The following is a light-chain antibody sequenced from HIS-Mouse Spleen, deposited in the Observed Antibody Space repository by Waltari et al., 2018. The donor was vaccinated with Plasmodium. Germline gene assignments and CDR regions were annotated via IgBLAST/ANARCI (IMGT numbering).Light chain of an antibody. V-gene: IGKV2-30*02. J-gene: IGKJ1*01. CDR3: MQGTHWPWT. Sequence: AVMTQSPLSLPVTLGQPDSISCRSSQSLVHSDGNTYLNWFQQRPGQSPRRLIYKVSNRDSGVPDRFSGSGSGTDFTLKISRVEAEDVGVYYCMQGTHWPWTFGQGTKVEIK. CDR1: QSLVHSDGNTY. CDR2: KVS.